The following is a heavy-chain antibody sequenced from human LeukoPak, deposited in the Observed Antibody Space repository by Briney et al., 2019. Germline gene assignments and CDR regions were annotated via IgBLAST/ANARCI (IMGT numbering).Heavy chain of an antibody. J-gene: IGHJ4*02. CDR2: IYYSGST. CDR1: GGSISSYY. CDR3: ARAPHFFDTSGSRYYFDY. V-gene: IGHV4-59*12. D-gene: IGHD3-22*01. Sequence: SETLSLTCTVSGGSISSYYWSWIRQPPGKGLEWIGYIYYSGSTNYNPSLKSRVTISVDTSKNQFSLKLTSVTAADTAVYFCARAPHFFDTSGSRYYFDYWGQGALVTVSS.